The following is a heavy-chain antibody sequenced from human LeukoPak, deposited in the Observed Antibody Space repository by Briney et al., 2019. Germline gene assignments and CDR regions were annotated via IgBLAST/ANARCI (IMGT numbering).Heavy chain of an antibody. CDR3: ARDRSVDCSGGSCYSRLDP. J-gene: IGHJ5*02. CDR1: GGSISSYY. Sequence: SETLSLTCTVSGGSISSYYWSWIRQPAGKGLEWIGRIYTSGSTNYNPSLKSRVTMSVDTSRNQFSLKLSSVTAADTAVYYCARDRSVDCSGGSCYSRLDPWGQGTLVTVSS. D-gene: IGHD2-15*01. CDR2: IYTSGST. V-gene: IGHV4-4*07.